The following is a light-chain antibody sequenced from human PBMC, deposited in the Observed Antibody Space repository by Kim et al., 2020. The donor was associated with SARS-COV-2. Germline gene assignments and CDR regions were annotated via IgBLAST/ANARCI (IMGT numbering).Light chain of an antibody. CDR2: QDS. V-gene: IGLV3-1*01. Sequence: SPGQTASITCSGDKWGDKYACWYQQKPGQSPVLVIYQDSKRPSGIPERFSGSNSGNTATLTISGTQAMDEADYYCQAWDSSTYYVFGTGTKVTVL. CDR3: QAWDSSTYYV. J-gene: IGLJ1*01. CDR1: KWGDKY.